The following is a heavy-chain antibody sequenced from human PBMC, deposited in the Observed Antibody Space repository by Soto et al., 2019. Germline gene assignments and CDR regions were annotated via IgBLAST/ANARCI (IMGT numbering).Heavy chain of an antibody. V-gene: IGHV3-53*01. CDR1: GLTISGKKY. D-gene: IGHD1-1*01. CDR3: ATWHEREHAFDV. CDR2: LYDVDGS. J-gene: IGHJ3*01. Sequence: DVQLVESGGGLIQPGESLRLSCAAYGLTISGKKYVAWVRQAPGKGLEWVSALYDVDGSFYADSVTGRFTTSSDSSKTTVYLQMNDLRPDDTAVYYCATWHEREHAFDVWGQGTTVTISS.